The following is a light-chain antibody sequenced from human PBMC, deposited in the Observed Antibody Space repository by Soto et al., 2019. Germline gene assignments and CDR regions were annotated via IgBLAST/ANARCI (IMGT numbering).Light chain of an antibody. CDR1: SSDVGDYNY. J-gene: IGLJ2*01. V-gene: IGLV2-14*01. CDR2: GVS. Sequence: QSALTQPASVSGSPGQSITISCTGTSSDVGDYNYVSWYQQHPGKAPKLIIYGVSNRPSGISNRFSGSKSGNTASLTVSGLQAEDEADYYCSSYTATNTLVFGGGTQLTVL. CDR3: SSYTATNTLV.